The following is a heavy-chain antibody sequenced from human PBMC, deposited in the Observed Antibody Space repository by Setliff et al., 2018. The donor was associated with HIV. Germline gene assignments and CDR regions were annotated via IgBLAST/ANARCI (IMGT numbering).Heavy chain of an antibody. V-gene: IGHV3-15*05. CDR1: GFTFSNAW. CDR2: IKSKTDGGTT. Sequence: GGSLRLSCAASGFTFSNAWMSWVRQAPGKGLEWVGRIKSKTDGGTTDYAAPVKGRFTISRDDSKNTLYLQMNSLRDEDSAVYHCAREGPPVDVAGRYLQHWGRGTLVTV. J-gene: IGHJ1*01. CDR3: AREGPPVDVAGRYLQH. D-gene: IGHD2-15*01.